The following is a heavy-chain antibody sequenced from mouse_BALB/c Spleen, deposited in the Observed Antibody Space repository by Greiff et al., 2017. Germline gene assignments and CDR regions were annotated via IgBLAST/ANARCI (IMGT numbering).Heavy chain of an antibody. Sequence: QVQLKESGPGLVAPSQSLSITCTVSGFSLTGYGVNWVRQPPGKGLEWLGMIWGDGSTDYNSALKSRLSISKDNSKSQVFLKMNSLQTDDTARYYCARAYGNYLAWFAYWGQGTLVTVSA. J-gene: IGHJ3*01. V-gene: IGHV2-6-7*01. CDR2: IWGDGST. CDR3: ARAYGNYLAWFAY. D-gene: IGHD2-1*01. CDR1: GFSLTGYG.